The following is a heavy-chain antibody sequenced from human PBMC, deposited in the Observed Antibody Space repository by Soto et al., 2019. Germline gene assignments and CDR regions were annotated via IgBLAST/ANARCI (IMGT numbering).Heavy chain of an antibody. CDR1: GDTFTSYY. Sequence: ASVKVSCKAPGDTFTSYYLNWVRQAPGQGLEWMGVINPHGGSTKYAQKFQGRITMTRDTSKSQFSLKLTSVTAADTAVYYCARENQRVPLGSYFDSWGQGTLVTVSS. V-gene: IGHV1-46*01. J-gene: IGHJ4*02. CDR2: INPHGGST. CDR3: ARENQRVPLGSYFDS.